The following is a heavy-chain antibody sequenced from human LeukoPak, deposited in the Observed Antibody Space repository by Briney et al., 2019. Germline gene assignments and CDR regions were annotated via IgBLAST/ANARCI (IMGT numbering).Heavy chain of an antibody. CDR2: MNPNSGNT. Sequence: ASVKVSCKASGYTFTSYDINWVRQATGQGLEWMGWMNPNSGNTGYAQKFQGRITMTRNTSISTAHMELSRLRSEDTAVYYCARGPYYSGSGSYYMWDYWGQGTLVTVSS. CDR3: ARGPYYSGSGSYYMWDY. J-gene: IGHJ4*02. V-gene: IGHV1-8*01. D-gene: IGHD3-10*01. CDR1: GYTFTSYD.